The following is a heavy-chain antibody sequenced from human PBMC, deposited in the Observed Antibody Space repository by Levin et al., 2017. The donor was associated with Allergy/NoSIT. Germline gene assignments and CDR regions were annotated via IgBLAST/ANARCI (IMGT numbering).Heavy chain of an antibody. CDR3: AREVVAARSRARYCSGGNCYSGNPGY. CDR2: IWYDGSNK. D-gene: IGHD2-15*01. Sequence: GGSLRLSCAASGFTFSSYGMHWVRQAPGKGLEWVAVIWYDGSNKYYADSVKGRFTISRDNSKNTLYLQMNSLRAEDTAVYYCAREVVAARSRARYCSGGNCYSGNPGYWGQGTLVTVSS. J-gene: IGHJ4*02. CDR1: GFTFSSYG. V-gene: IGHV3-33*01.